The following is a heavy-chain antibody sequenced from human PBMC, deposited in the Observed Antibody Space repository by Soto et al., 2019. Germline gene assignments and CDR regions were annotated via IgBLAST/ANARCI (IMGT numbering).Heavy chain of an antibody. J-gene: IGHJ4*02. CDR3: SKWSGYGDL. Sequence: EMQLLESGGGLVQPGGSLRLSCAASGFTMSTYSVTWVRQAPGKGLEWVSGISVTPGITFYADSVTGRFTISRDSSNNAVYLKMNILRAEDTAMYFCSKWSGYGDLWGQGTLVTVSS. CDR1: GFTMSTYS. D-gene: IGHD4-17*01. CDR2: ISVTPGIT. V-gene: IGHV3-23*01.